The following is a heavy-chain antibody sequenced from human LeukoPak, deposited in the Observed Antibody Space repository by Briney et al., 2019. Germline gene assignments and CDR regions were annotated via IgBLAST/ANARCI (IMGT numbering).Heavy chain of an antibody. CDR3: ARDTFYDFWSGRGIEH. CDR1: GFTFSSYW. Sequence: GGSLRLSCAASGFTFSSYWMSWVRQAPGKGLEWVANIKQDGSEKYYVDSVKGRFTISRDNAKNSLYLQMDSLRAEDTAVYYCARDTFYDFWSGRGIEHWGQGTLVTVSS. J-gene: IGHJ1*01. V-gene: IGHV3-7*01. CDR2: IKQDGSEK. D-gene: IGHD3-3*01.